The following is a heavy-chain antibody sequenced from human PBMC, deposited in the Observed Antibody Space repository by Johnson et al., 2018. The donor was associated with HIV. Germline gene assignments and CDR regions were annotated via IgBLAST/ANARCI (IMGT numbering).Heavy chain of an antibody. V-gene: IGHV3-13*01. CDR1: GFTFSDYS. D-gene: IGHD4-17*01. CDR3: AKDQYRKLTTVAGI. J-gene: IGHJ3*02. CDR2: IGTAGDT. Sequence: VQLVESGGGLVKPGGSLRVSCAASGFTFSDYSMSWIRQAPGKGLDWISAIGTAGDTLYSGSVKGRFSISRDNSKNTLYLQMNSLRAEDTAVYYCAKDQYRKLTTVAGIWGQGTMVTVSS.